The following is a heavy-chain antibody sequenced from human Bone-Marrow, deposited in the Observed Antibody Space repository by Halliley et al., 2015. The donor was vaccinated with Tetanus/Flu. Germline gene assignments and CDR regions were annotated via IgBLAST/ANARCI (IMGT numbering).Heavy chain of an antibody. CDR3: AREYGSDGYGKPGAFDI. CDR2: SIPYFDTS. CDR1: GGTLSTYT. D-gene: IGHD6-19*01. V-gene: IGHV1-69*12. J-gene: IGHJ3*02. Sequence: QVQLVQSGAEVKKPGSSVKVSCRSSGGTLSTYTISWLRQAPGQGLEWMGVSIPYFDTSNYAQKFQGRVTITADESTGTAYMELRSLRSDDTAVYFCAREYGSDGYGKPGAFDIWGQGTMVSVSS.